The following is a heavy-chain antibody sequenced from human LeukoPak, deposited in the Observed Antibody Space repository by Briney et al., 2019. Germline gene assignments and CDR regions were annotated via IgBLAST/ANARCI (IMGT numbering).Heavy chain of an antibody. CDR2: INHSGST. V-gene: IGHV4-34*01. CDR3: ARAFYPGYYSYMAV. D-gene: IGHD3-3*02. J-gene: IGHJ6*03. Sequence: SETLSLTCAVYGGSFSGYYWSWIRQPPGKGLEWIGEINHSGSTNYNPSLKSRVTISVDTSKNQFSLKLSSVAAADTAVYYCARAFYPGYYSYMAVWGKGTTVTVSS. CDR1: GGSFSGYY.